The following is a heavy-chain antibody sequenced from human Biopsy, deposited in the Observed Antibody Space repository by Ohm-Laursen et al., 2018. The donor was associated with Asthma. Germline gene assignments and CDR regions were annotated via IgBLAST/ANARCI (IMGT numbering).Heavy chain of an antibody. J-gene: IGHJ4*02. CDR1: GFMFRSFG. CDR2: ISYDGNHK. Sequence: SLRLSCSASGFMFRSFGMHWVRQAPGKGLEWVAVISYDGNHKFYADSVKGRFTISRDNSKNTLYLQMNSPRAEDTAVYYCAKRRGDSGHDNDYWGQGTLVIVSS. V-gene: IGHV3-30*18. CDR3: AKRRGDSGHDNDY. D-gene: IGHD5-12*01.